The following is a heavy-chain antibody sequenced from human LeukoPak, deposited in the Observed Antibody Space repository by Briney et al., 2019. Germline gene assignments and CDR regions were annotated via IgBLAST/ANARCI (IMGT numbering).Heavy chain of an antibody. CDR3: ARGRYDFWSGYYGWFDP. CDR1: GGSFSGYY. Sequence: SETLSLTCAVYGGSFSGYYWSWIRQPPGKGLDWIGEINHSGSTNYNPSLKSRVTISVDTSKNQFSLKLSSVTAADTAVYYCARGRYDFWSGYYGWFDPWGQGTLVTVSS. V-gene: IGHV4-34*01. D-gene: IGHD3-3*01. J-gene: IGHJ5*02. CDR2: INHSGST.